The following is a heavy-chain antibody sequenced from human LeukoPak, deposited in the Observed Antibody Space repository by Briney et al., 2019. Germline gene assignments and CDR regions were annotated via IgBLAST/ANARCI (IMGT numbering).Heavy chain of an antibody. J-gene: IGHJ4*02. CDR3: AKGEPAADSPFDY. D-gene: IGHD6-25*01. CDR1: GFTFSSYG. Sequence: GGSLRLSCAASGFTFSSYGMHWVRQAPGKGLEWVAVIWYDGSNKYYADSVKGRFTISRDNSKNTLYLQMNSLRAEDTAVYYCAKGEPAADSPFDYWGQGTQVTVSS. V-gene: IGHV3-33*06. CDR2: IWYDGSNK.